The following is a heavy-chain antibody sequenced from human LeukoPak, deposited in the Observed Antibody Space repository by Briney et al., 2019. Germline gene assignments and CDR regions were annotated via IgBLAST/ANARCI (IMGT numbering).Heavy chain of an antibody. D-gene: IGHD3-10*01. CDR2: ITNSGESK. V-gene: IGHV3-23*01. CDR3: AKDPAGTFGSGNYYLFD. Sequence: PGGSLRLSCAASGFTFSDYAMSWVRQAPGKGLECVSAITNSGESKVYADSVKGRFTISRDNFKNTLYLQMNSLRAEDTAVYFCAKDPAGTFGSGNYYLFDWGQGTLVTVSS. J-gene: IGHJ4*02. CDR1: GFTFSDYA.